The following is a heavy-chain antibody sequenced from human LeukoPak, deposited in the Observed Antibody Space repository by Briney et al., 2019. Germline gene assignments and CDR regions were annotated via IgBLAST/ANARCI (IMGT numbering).Heavy chain of an antibody. V-gene: IGHV3-23*01. D-gene: IGHD3-10*01. CDR3: AKAGGFGELLAHYHFDY. CDR2: ISGSGVIT. Sequence: GGSLRLSCTASGFTFSNYAMSWVRQAPGKGLEWVSVISGSGVITYYADSVKGRFTISRDNSKNTLYLQLNSLRAEDTALYYCAKAGGFGELLAHYHFDYWGQGTLVTVSS. CDR1: GFTFSNYA. J-gene: IGHJ4*02.